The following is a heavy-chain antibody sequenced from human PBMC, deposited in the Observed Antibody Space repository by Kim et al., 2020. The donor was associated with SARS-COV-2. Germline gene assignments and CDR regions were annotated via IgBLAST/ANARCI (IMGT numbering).Heavy chain of an antibody. V-gene: IGHV3-30*02. J-gene: IGHJ4*02. CDR3: AKGHCGGDCYSRSADY. D-gene: IGHD2-21*02. Sequence: SLEGRVTISRDNSKGTLYLEMNSLRTDDTAVFYCAKGHCGGDCYSRSADYWGQGTLVTVSS.